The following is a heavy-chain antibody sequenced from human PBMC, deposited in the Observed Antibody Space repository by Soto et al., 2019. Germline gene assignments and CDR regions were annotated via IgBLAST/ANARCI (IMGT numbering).Heavy chain of an antibody. CDR3: ARGGASSKWLDS. J-gene: IGHJ5*01. CDR2: IYYTGNT. CDR1: GGSISGYY. Sequence: PSETLSLTCTVSGGSISGYYWSWIRHPPGKGLEWIGYIYYTGNTIYNPSLNSRVTMSVDTSKNQFSLHLNYVTAAHTAVYYCARGGASSKWLDSWGQGTLVTVSS. V-gene: IGHV4-59*01. D-gene: IGHD3-10*01.